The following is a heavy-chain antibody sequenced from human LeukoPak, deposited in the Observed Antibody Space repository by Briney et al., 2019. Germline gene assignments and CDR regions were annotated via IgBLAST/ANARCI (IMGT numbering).Heavy chain of an antibody. CDR1: GGSIISDY. D-gene: IGHD2-21*02. CDR3: ARAGDYYYYYYMDV. Sequence: SETLSLTCTDSGGSIISDYGSWIRPPPGEGLECIGYIYYNVNTNYNPSLKCRANISVHTSTTKFSLILSSVTAEHTTVFYCARAGDYYYYYYMDVWGKGTTVTVS. CDR2: IYYNVNT. V-gene: IGHV4-59*12. J-gene: IGHJ6*03.